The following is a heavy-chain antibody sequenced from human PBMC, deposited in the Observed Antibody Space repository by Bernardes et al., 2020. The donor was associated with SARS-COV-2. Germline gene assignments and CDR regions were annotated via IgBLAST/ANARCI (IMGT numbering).Heavy chain of an antibody. D-gene: IGHD1-1*01. CDR2: INPNSGGT. V-gene: IGHV1-2*02. CDR1: GYTFTGYY. J-gene: IGHJ6*02. CDR3: ARELEHPVGYGMDV. Sequence: ASVKVSCKASGYTFTGYYMHWVRQAPGQGLEWMGWINPNSGGTNYAQKFQGRVTMTRDTSISTAYMELSRLRSDDTAVYYCARELEHPVGYGMDVWGQGTTVTVSS.